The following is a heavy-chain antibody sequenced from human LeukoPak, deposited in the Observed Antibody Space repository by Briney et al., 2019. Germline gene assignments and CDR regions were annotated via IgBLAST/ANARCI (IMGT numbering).Heavy chain of an antibody. J-gene: IGHJ4*02. V-gene: IGHV4-61*01. CDR2: IYYSGST. CDR3: AKGQRGELLG. D-gene: IGHD1-26*01. Sequence: SETLSLTCTVSGGSISSSSYYWSWIRQPPGKGLEWIGYIYYSGSTNYNPSLKSRVTISVDTSKNQFSLKLSSVTAADTAVYYCAKGQRGELLGWGQGTLVTVSS. CDR1: GGSISSSSYY.